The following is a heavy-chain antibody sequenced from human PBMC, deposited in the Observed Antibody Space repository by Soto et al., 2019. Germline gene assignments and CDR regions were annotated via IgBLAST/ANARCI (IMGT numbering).Heavy chain of an antibody. J-gene: IGHJ5*01. Sequence: QVQLQESGPGLVKPSQTLSLTCSVSGASISSGAYYWSWIRQSPEKGLEWIGYIYYSGITHYTPSLRGRGSTHAATSKNHFPPKLNSVTAADTAVYYCAREGAYGHYRPYLDFDPWGQGALVTVCS. D-gene: IGHD3-10*01. CDR1: GASISSGAYY. CDR2: IYYSGIT. V-gene: IGHV4-31*03. CDR3: AREGAYGHYRPYLDFDP.